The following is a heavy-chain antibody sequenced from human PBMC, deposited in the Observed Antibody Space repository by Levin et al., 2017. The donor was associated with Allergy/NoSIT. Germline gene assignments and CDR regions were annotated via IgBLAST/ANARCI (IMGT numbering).Heavy chain of an antibody. CDR3: ARGSQWLVRDFDY. CDR1: GFTVSTSY. CDR2: IHSGGNT. Sequence: SSETLSLTCAASGFTVSTSYMSWVRQAPGKGLEWVSLIHSGGNTYYADSLKGRFTISTDSSQNSLHLQMNDLRPGDTAMYYCARGSQWLVRDFDYWGQGTLVTVSS. J-gene: IGHJ4*02. V-gene: IGHV3-66*01. D-gene: IGHD6-19*01.